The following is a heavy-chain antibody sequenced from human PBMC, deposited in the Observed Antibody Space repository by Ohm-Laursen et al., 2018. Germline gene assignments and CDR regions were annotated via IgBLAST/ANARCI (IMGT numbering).Heavy chain of an antibody. J-gene: IGHJ4*02. CDR1: GFTFSSYG. CDR3: ARGLSLEWLVIDY. D-gene: IGHD3-3*01. Sequence: SLRLSCSASGFTFSSYGMHWVRQAPGKGLEWVAVLWYDGTNKYYADSVKGRFTISRDNSKNTLYLQMNSLRDEDTAAYYCARGLSLEWLVIDYWGQGTLATVSS. V-gene: IGHV3-33*01. CDR2: LWYDGTNK.